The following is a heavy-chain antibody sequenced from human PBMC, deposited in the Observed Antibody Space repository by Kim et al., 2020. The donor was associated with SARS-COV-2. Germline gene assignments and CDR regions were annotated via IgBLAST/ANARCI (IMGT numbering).Heavy chain of an antibody. CDR2: IKQDGSEK. J-gene: IGHJ4*02. D-gene: IGHD3-10*01. Sequence: GGSLRLSCAASGFTFSSYWMSWVRQAPGKGLEWVANIKQDGSEKYYVDSVKVRFTISRDNAKNSLYLQMNSLRAEDTAVYYCARGPLWFGELIYLFDYWGQGTLVTVSS. V-gene: IGHV3-7*03. CDR3: ARGPLWFGELIYLFDY. CDR1: GFTFSSYW.